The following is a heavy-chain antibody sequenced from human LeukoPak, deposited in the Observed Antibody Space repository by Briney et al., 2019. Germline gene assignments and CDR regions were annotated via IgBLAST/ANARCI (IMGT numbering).Heavy chain of an antibody. J-gene: IGHJ4*02. CDR2: ISSSGSTI. D-gene: IGHD3-10*01. Sequence: GRSLRLSCAASGFTFSSYAMHWVRQAPGKGLVWVSYISSSGSTIYYADSVKGRFTISRDNAKNSLYLQMNSLRAEDTAVYYCARSEDYYGSGSYRHWGQGTLVTVSS. V-gene: IGHV3-48*04. CDR1: GFTFSSYA. CDR3: ARSEDYYGSGSYRH.